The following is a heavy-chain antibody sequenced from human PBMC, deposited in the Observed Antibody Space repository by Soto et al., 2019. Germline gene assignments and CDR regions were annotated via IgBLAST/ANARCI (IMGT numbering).Heavy chain of an antibody. Sequence: GGSLRLSCAASGFTFSSYGMHWVRQAPGKGLEWVAVIWYDGSNKYYADSVKGRFTISRDNSKNTLYLQMNSLRAEDTAVYYCARGFTRFLEWSDLDYWGQGTLVTVSS. V-gene: IGHV3-33*01. J-gene: IGHJ4*02. D-gene: IGHD3-3*01. CDR1: GFTFSSYG. CDR2: IWYDGSNK. CDR3: ARGFTRFLEWSDLDY.